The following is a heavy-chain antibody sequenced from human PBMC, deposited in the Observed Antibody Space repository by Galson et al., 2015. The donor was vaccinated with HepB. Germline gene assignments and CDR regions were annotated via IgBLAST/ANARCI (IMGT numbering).Heavy chain of an antibody. Sequence: SCKASGYTFTGYYMHWVRQAPGQGLEWMGRINPNSGGTNYAQKFQGRVTMTRDTSISTAYMELSRLRSDDTAVYYCARPIAVAGRGGAFDIWGQGTMVTVSS. CDR2: INPNSGGT. J-gene: IGHJ3*02. CDR3: ARPIAVAGRGGAFDI. V-gene: IGHV1-2*06. D-gene: IGHD6-19*01. CDR1: GYTFTGYY.